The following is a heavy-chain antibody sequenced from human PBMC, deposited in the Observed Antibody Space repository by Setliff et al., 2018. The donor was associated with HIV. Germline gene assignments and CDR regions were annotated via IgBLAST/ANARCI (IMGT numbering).Heavy chain of an antibody. Sequence: ASVKVSCKASGYTFTSYDISWVRQAPGQGLEWMGWISAYNGNTNYAQKLQGRVTMTTDTSTSTAYMELRSLRSDDTAVYYCAREIGDYYDSSGYYPPTDYYYGMDVCGQGTTFTVSS. CDR3: AREIGDYYDSSGYYPPTDYYYGMDV. V-gene: IGHV1-18*01. CDR1: GYTFTSYD. J-gene: IGHJ6*02. CDR2: ISAYNGNT. D-gene: IGHD3-22*01.